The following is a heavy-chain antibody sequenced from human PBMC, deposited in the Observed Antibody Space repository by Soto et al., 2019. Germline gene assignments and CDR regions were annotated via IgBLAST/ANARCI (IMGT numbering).Heavy chain of an antibody. CDR3: ASALLSHSYDSGGYDSYFHAMDV. Sequence: QGQLVQSGAEVKKPGSSVKVSCKASGGTFSSLDINWVRQAPGQGLEWMGGIIPISETTNYAQIFQGRVSIVADISTSTAYMALSRLRSEDTAVYYCASALLSHSYDSGGYDSYFHAMDVWGQGTPVTVSS. D-gene: IGHD3-22*01. J-gene: IGHJ6*02. CDR1: GGTFSSLD. CDR2: IIPISETT. V-gene: IGHV1-69*06.